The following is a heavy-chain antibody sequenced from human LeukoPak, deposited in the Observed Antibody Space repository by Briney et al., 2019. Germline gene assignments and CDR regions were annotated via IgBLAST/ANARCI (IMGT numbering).Heavy chain of an antibody. Sequence: GASVKVSCKASGYTLTSNNMHWVRQASGQGLEWMGIIYPSSGYTRYAQKFQGRVTLTRDTSMSTVYMELSSLRSEDTAMYYCARDTGSYSASSWGQGTLVTVSS. V-gene: IGHV1-46*01. CDR2: IYPSSGYT. D-gene: IGHD1-26*01. CDR1: GYTLTSNN. CDR3: ARDTGSYSASS. J-gene: IGHJ5*02.